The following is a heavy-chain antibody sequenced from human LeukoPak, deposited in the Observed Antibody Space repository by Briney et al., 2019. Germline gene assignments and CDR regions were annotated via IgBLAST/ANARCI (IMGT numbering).Heavy chain of an antibody. CDR3: AKDQGSSRYLGYFDY. J-gene: IGHJ4*02. Sequence: PGGSLRLSCAASGFTFSSYGMHWVRQAPGKGLEWVAFIRYDGSNKYYADSVKGRFTISRDNSKNTLYLQMNSLRAEDTAVYYCAKDQGSSRYLGYFDYWGQGTLVTVSS. V-gene: IGHV3-30*02. CDR2: IRYDGSNK. D-gene: IGHD6-13*01. CDR1: GFTFSSYG.